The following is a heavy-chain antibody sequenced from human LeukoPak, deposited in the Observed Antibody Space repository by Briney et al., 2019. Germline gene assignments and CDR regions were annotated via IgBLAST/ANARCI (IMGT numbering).Heavy chain of an antibody. CDR3: ARGIATTLSHSRFDP. D-gene: IGHD6-13*01. J-gene: IGHJ5*02. Sequence: SETLSLTCTVSGGSISSSSYYWGWIRQPPGKGLEWIGSIYYSGSTYYNPSLKSRVTISVDTSKNQFSLKLSSVTAADTAVYYCARGIATTLSHSRFDPWGQGTLVTVSS. CDR1: GGSISSSSYY. V-gene: IGHV4-39*07. CDR2: IYYSGST.